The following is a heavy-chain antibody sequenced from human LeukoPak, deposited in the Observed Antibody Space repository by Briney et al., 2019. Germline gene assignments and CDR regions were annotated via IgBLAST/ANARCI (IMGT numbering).Heavy chain of an antibody. J-gene: IGHJ4*02. D-gene: IGHD3-22*01. CDR2: IHYSGST. CDR1: GGSFSSYY. V-gene: IGHV4-59*01. Sequence: SETLSLTCAVYGGSFSSYYWNWIRQSPGKGLEWIGHIHYSGSTHYNPSLQSRVSISIDTSKNHFSLKLRSVTAVDTAVYYCARWGHFDTSGYFVVDYWGQGTLVTVSS. CDR3: ARWGHFDTSGYFVVDY.